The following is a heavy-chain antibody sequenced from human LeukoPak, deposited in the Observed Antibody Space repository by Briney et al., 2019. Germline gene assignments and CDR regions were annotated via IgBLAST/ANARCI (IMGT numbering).Heavy chain of an antibody. Sequence: PGGSLRLSCSASGFTFSSYSRNWVRQAPGKGLEWVSSISSSSSYIYYADSVKGRFTISRENAKNSLYLQMNSLRAGDTAVYYCARGAGGYSSGWAASPPDPNDAFDIWGQGTMVTVSS. D-gene: IGHD6-19*01. CDR2: ISSSSSYI. CDR1: GFTFSSYS. CDR3: ARGAGGYSSGWAASPPDPNDAFDI. J-gene: IGHJ3*02. V-gene: IGHV3-21*01.